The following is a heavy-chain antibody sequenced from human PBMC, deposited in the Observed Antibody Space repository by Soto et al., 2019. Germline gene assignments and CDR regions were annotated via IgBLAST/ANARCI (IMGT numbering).Heavy chain of an antibody. D-gene: IGHD5-12*01. CDR3: ANYSGYHYIGMDV. CDR2: IYPGDSDT. CDR1: GYTFTYYW. J-gene: IGHJ6*02. V-gene: IGHV5-51*01. Sequence: GESLKISCKGSGYTFTYYWIGWVRQLPGKGLEWMGIIYPGDSDTRYSPSFQGQVTISADKSISTAYLQWSSLKASDTAMYYCANYSGYHYIGMDVWGQGPTVTVSS.